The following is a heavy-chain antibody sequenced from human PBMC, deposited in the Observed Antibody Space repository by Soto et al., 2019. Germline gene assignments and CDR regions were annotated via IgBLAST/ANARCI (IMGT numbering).Heavy chain of an antibody. V-gene: IGHV4-30-4*01. Sequence: PSETLSLTCTVSGGSISSGDYYWSWIRQPPGKGLEWIGYIYYSGSTYYNPSLKSRVTISVDTSKNQSSLKLSSVTAADTAVYYCARDPYCSSTSCYVVWGQGTLVTVSS. J-gene: IGHJ4*02. CDR1: GGSISSGDYY. D-gene: IGHD2-2*01. CDR2: IYYSGST. CDR3: ARDPYCSSTSCYVV.